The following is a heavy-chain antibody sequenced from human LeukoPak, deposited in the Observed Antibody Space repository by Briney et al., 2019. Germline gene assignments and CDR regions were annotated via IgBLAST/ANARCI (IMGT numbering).Heavy chain of an antibody. CDR3: AKETPSYDILTGYYFPDAFDI. Sequence: PGGSLRLSCAASGFTFSSYAMSWVRQAPGKELEWVSAISGSGGSTYYADSVKGRFTISRDNSKNTLYLQMNSLRAEDTAVYYCAKETPSYDILTGYYFPDAFDIWGQGTMVTVSS. V-gene: IGHV3-23*01. CDR2: ISGSGGST. J-gene: IGHJ3*02. D-gene: IGHD3-9*01. CDR1: GFTFSSYA.